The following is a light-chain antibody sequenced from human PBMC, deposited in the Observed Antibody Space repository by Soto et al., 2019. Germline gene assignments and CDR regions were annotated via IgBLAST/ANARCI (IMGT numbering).Light chain of an antibody. CDR3: QQRSNRPG. CDR1: QSVSSY. V-gene: IGKV3-11*01. J-gene: IGKJ4*01. CDR2: DAS. Sequence: EIVLTQSPATLSLSPGERATLSCRASQSVSSYLAWYQQKPGQAPRLLIYDASNRATGIPARFSGSGSGTDFTLTSSSLEPEDFAVYYCQQRSNRPGVGGGTKVEIK.